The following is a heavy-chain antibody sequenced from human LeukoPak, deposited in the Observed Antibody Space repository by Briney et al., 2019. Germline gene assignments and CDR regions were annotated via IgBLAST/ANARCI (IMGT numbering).Heavy chain of an antibody. Sequence: GGSLRLSCAASGFTFRNFWMSWVRQAPGKGLEWVASINQDQSAKFYVDSVRGRFTISRDNAQNSLFLQMNSLRAEDTAFYYCAKLLRDVTIYDFWGQGALVTVSS. J-gene: IGHJ4*01. CDR2: INQDQSAK. D-gene: IGHD4-23*01. CDR3: AKLLRDVTIYDF. CDR1: GFTFRNFW. V-gene: IGHV3-7*01.